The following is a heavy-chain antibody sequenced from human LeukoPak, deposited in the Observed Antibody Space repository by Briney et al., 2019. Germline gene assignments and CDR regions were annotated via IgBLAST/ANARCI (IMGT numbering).Heavy chain of an antibody. V-gene: IGHV3-7*04. CDR3: ARGEYHLPFDI. CDR1: GFTLSSYW. J-gene: IGHJ3*02. Sequence: GASLRLSCAASGFTLSSYWMSWVRQAPGKGLEWVANIKQDGSEKYYVDSVKGRFTISRDNAKNSLYLEMNSLRADDTAVYYCARGEYHLPFDIWGQGTMVTVSS. D-gene: IGHD2-2*01. CDR2: IKQDGSEK.